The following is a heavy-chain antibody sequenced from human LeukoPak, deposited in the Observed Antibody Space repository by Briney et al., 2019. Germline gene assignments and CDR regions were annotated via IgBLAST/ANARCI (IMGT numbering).Heavy chain of an antibody. Sequence: SETLSLTCTVSGGSIRSYYWTWIRQPPGKRLEWIGYMYYTGSTKYNPSLKSRVSISVDTSKNQFSLTLTSVTAADTAVYYCAAIVVTGTPYFDYCGQGNLVTVSS. V-gene: IGHV4-59*03. J-gene: IGHJ4*02. CDR1: GGSIRSYY. D-gene: IGHD2-21*01. CDR2: MYYTGST. CDR3: AAIVVTGTPYFDY.